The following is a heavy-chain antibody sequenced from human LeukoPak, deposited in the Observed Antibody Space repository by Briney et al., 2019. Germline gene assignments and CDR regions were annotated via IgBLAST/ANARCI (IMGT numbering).Heavy chain of an antibody. CDR1: GFTFSSYA. CDR3: ARASDRMYDEFWEGYFSSFDF. Sequence: GRSLRLSCAASGFTFSSYAMHWVRQGPGKGLEGVAGMAHDGSNIYYAGSVLGRFTISRDNSKDTLHLQVNSLRLEDTAVYYCARASDRMYDEFWEGYFSSFDFWGQGTLVTVSS. V-gene: IGHV3-30-3*01. J-gene: IGHJ4*02. CDR2: MAHDGSNI. D-gene: IGHD3-3*01.